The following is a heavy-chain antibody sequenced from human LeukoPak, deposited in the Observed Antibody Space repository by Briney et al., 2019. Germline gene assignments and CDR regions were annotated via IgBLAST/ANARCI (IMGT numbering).Heavy chain of an antibody. CDR3: ARVPLLWFGEFGAYMDV. CDR2: INSDGSST. J-gene: IGHJ6*03. Sequence: GGSLRLSCAASGFTFSSYSMNWVRQAPGKGLVWVSRINSDGSSTSYADSVKGRFTISRDNAKNTLYLQMNSLRAEDTAVYYCARVPLLWFGEFGAYMDVWGKGTTVTVSS. V-gene: IGHV3-74*01. CDR1: GFTFSSYS. D-gene: IGHD3-10*01.